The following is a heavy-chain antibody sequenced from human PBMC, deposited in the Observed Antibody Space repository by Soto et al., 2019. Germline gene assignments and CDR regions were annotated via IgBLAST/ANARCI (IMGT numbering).Heavy chain of an antibody. Sequence: SETLSLTCAVYGGSFSGYYWSWIRQPPWKGLEWIGEINHSGSTNYNPSLKSRVTISVDTSKNQFSLKLSSVTAADTAVYYCARSADYYGSGSYYNVAMAGYYGMDVWGQGTTVTVSS. CDR1: GGSFSGYY. CDR3: ARSADYYGSGSYYNVAMAGYYGMDV. D-gene: IGHD3-10*01. V-gene: IGHV4-34*01. J-gene: IGHJ6*02. CDR2: INHSGST.